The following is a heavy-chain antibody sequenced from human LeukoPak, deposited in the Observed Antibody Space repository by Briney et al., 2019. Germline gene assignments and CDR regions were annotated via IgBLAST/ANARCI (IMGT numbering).Heavy chain of an antibody. Sequence: PGGSLRLSCAASGFTFSSYSMNWVRQAPGKGLEWVSSISSSSSHIYYADSVKGRFTISRDNAKNSLYLQMNSLRAEDTAVYYCARTLGADFDYWGQGTLVTVSS. V-gene: IGHV3-21*01. CDR1: GFTFSSYS. CDR2: ISSSSSHI. D-gene: IGHD1-26*01. J-gene: IGHJ4*02. CDR3: ARTLGADFDY.